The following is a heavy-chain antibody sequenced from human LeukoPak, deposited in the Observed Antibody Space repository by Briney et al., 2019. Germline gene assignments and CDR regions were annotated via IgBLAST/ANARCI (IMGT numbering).Heavy chain of an antibody. D-gene: IGHD3-22*01. CDR3: ARMKFYDSTGYSPGHYMDV. CDR1: GGPMYSYY. CDR2: LYPGVST. J-gene: IGHJ6*03. Sequence: SETLSLTCAVSGGPMYSYYWTWIRQTAEKGLEWIGRLYPGVSTNYHPSLNRRVTMSVATSKNQFALKLSAVTAADTAVYYCARMKFYDSTGYSPGHYMDVWGKGTTVTVSS. V-gene: IGHV4-4*07.